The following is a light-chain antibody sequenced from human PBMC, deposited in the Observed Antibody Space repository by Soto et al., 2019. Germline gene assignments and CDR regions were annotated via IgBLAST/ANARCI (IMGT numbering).Light chain of an antibody. Sequence: EIVLTQSPGTLSSSPGERATLTCRASQSIDNRYLAWYQHKPGQAPRLLIYATSSRATGIPDRFGGSGSGTDFTLTINRLEPGDFAVYYCQQYFGSSWTFGQGTKVDIK. CDR2: ATS. V-gene: IGKV3-20*01. CDR3: QQYFGSSWT. CDR1: QSIDNRY. J-gene: IGKJ1*01.